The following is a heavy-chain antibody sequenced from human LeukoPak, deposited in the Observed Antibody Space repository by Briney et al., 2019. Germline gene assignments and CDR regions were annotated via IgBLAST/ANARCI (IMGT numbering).Heavy chain of an antibody. CDR1: GYTFTDYY. V-gene: IGHV1-2*02. J-gene: IGHJ5*02. D-gene: IGHD6-19*01. CDR2: INPNSGGT. Sequence: ASVKVSCKASGYTFTDYYKHWVRQAPGQGLEWMGWINPNSGGTKYAKRFQGRVTMTRDTSISTAYMELTRLGSDDTAVYYCARGSSAAGTAPPLGFDPWGQGTLVTVSS. CDR3: ARGSSAAGTAPPLGFDP.